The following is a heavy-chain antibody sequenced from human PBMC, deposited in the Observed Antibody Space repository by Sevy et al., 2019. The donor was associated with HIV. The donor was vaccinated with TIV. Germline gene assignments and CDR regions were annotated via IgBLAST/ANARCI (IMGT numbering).Heavy chain of an antibody. V-gene: IGHV3-74*01. CDR1: GFTFSSYW. J-gene: IGHJ6*02. CDR3: ARDRAGEMATIDIYYYYGMDV. Sequence: GVSLRLSCAASGFTFSSYWMHWVRQAPGKGLVWVSRINSDGSSTSYADSVKGRFTISGDNAKNTLYLQMNSLRAEDTAVYYCARDRAGEMATIDIYYYYGMDVWGQGTTVTVSS. D-gene: IGHD5-12*01. CDR2: INSDGSST.